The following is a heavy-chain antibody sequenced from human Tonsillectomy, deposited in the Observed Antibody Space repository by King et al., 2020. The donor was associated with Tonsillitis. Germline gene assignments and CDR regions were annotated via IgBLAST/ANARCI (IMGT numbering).Heavy chain of an antibody. Sequence: HVQLVESGGGVVQPGRSLRLSCAASGFTFSNYGMHWVRQAPGKGREWVALIAYDASYENYADPVKGRFAISRDNSKNTLYLEMNSMRVEDTAVYYCAKYVICLSYWYFDLWGGGTLVPLSS. J-gene: IGHJ2*01. CDR1: GFTFSNYG. CDR3: AKYVICLSYWYFDL. D-gene: IGHD3-16*01. V-gene: IGHV3-30*18. CDR2: IAYDASYE.